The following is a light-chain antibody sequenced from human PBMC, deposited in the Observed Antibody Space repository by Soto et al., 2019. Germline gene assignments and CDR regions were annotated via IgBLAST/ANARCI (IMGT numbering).Light chain of an antibody. CDR2: GNT. CDR1: SSNIGSTYD. J-gene: IGLJ1*01. V-gene: IGLV1-40*01. Sequence: QSALTQPPSVSGAPGQRVTISCTGSSSNIGSTYDVQWYQQLPGTAPKLLIHGNTDRPSGVPDRFSGSKSGTSASLAITGIQADVEADYYCQSYDDSLSVHYVFGTGTKVTVL. CDR3: QSYDDSLSVHYV.